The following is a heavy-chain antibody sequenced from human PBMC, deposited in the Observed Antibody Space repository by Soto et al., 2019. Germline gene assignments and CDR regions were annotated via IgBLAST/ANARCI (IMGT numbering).Heavy chain of an antibody. J-gene: IGHJ4*02. CDR1: GGSISSYY. Sequence: QVQLQESGPGLVKPSETLSLTCTVSGGSISSYYWSWIRQPPGKGLEWIGYIYYSGSTNYNPSLKLRVTISIDPAKNQFSLKLNSMTAADTAVYYCARHNYGSGSTYFDYWGQGTLVTVSS. V-gene: IGHV4-59*08. CDR3: ARHNYGSGSTYFDY. CDR2: IYYSGST. D-gene: IGHD3-10*01.